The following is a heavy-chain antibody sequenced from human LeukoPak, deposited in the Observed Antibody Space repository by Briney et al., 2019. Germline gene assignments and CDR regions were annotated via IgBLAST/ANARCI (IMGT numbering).Heavy chain of an antibody. J-gene: IGHJ3*02. Sequence: PSETLSLTCAVYGGSFSGYYWSWIRQPPGKGLEWIGEINHSGSTNYNPSLKSRFTISVDTSKNQFSLKLSSVTAADTAVYYWARDRGYSYGSVRDAFDIWGQGTMVTVSS. D-gene: IGHD5-18*01. CDR3: ARDRGYSYGSVRDAFDI. V-gene: IGHV4-34*01. CDR2: INHSGST. CDR1: GGSFSGYY.